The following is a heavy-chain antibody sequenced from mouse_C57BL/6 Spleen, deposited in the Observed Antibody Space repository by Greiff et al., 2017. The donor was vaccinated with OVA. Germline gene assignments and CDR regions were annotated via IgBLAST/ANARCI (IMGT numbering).Heavy chain of an antibody. D-gene: IGHD2-1*01. Sequence: EVHLVESGEGLVKPGGSLKLSCAASGFTFSSYAMSWVGQTPEKRLEWVAYISSGGDYIYYADTVKGRFTISRDNARNTLYLQMSSLKSEDTAMYYCTRAGNGYAMDYWGQGTSVTVSS. CDR2: ISSGGDYI. J-gene: IGHJ4*01. CDR1: GFTFSSYA. V-gene: IGHV5-9-1*02. CDR3: TRAGNGYAMDY.